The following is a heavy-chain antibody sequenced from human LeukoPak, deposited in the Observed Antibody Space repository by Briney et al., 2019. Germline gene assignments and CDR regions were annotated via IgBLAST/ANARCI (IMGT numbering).Heavy chain of an antibody. CDR2: ISYEGSNK. J-gene: IGHJ3*02. V-gene: IGHV3-30-3*01. D-gene: IGHD6-19*01. Sequence: GRSLRLSCAASGFIFSSYAMHWVRQAPGKGLEWVAAISYEGSNKYYAESVKGRFTISRDNSKNTVYLQMNSLRAEDTAVYYCAKDRQWLARDAFDIWGQGTMVTVSS. CDR3: AKDRQWLARDAFDI. CDR1: GFIFSSYA.